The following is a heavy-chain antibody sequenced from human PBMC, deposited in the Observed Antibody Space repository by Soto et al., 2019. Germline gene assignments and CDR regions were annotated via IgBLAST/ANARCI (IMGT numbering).Heavy chain of an antibody. CDR3: ARDAKWELLPNHDAFDI. CDR1: GFTFSSYS. D-gene: IGHD1-26*01. Sequence: SLRLSCAASGFTFSSYSMNWVRQAPGKGLEWVSYISSSSSTIYYADSVKGRFTISRDNAKNSLYLQMNSLRDEDTAVYYCARDAKWELLPNHDAFDIWGQGTMVTVSS. V-gene: IGHV3-48*02. J-gene: IGHJ3*02. CDR2: ISSSSSTI.